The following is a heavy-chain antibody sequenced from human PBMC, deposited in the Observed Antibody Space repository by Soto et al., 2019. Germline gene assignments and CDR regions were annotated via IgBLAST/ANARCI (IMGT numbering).Heavy chain of an antibody. Sequence: EAQLLESGGGLVQPGGSLRLPCAASGFTFSTYPMSWLRQAPGKGLEWVSGISGSGISTYYTDSVKGRFTISRDNSKNTVFLQMNSLRDEDTAVYYCVKPPVITASYYYYDMDVWGQGTTVTVSS. CDR3: VKPPVITASYYYYDMDV. CDR1: GFTFSTYP. V-gene: IGHV3-23*01. CDR2: ISGSGIST. D-gene: IGHD4-4*01. J-gene: IGHJ6*02.